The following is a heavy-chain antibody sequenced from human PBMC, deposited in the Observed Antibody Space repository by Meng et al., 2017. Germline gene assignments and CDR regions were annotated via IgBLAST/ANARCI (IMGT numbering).Heavy chain of an antibody. D-gene: IGHD1-26*01. J-gene: IGHJ4*02. V-gene: IGHV4-34*01. CDR2: INHSGST. CDR3: ARWGYSGSYYGRQGLDY. CDR1: GGSFSGYY. Sequence: SETLSLTCAVYGGSFSGYYWSWIRQPPGKGLEWIGEINHSGSTNYNPSLKSRVTISVDTSKNQFSLKLSSVTAADTAVYYCARWGYSGSYYGRQGLDYWGQGTLVTVPS.